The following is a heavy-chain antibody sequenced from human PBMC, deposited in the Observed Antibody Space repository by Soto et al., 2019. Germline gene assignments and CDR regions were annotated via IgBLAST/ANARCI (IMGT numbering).Heavy chain of an antibody. CDR2: ISSSSSYT. J-gene: IGHJ4*02. CDR1: GFTFSGYY. Sequence: LRLSCAASGFTFSGYYMSWIRQAPGKGLEWVSYISSSSSYTNYADPVKGRFTISRDNAKKSLYLQMNSLRAEDTAVYYCARDRLIGYYFDYWGQGTLVTVSS. CDR3: ARDRLIGYYFDY. D-gene: IGHD2-8*01. V-gene: IGHV3-11*05.